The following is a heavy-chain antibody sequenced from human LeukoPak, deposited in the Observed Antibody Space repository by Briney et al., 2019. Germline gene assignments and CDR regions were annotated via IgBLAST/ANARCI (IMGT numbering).Heavy chain of an antibody. Sequence: SVKVSCKASGGTFSSYAISWVRQAPGQGLEWMGGIIPIFGTANYAQKFQGRVTITADESTSTAYMELSSLRSEGTAVYYCASTERWLQFERYFDYWGQGTLVTVSS. CDR2: IIPIFGTA. CDR1: GGTFSSYA. V-gene: IGHV1-69*13. J-gene: IGHJ4*02. D-gene: IGHD5-24*01. CDR3: ASTERWLQFERYFDY.